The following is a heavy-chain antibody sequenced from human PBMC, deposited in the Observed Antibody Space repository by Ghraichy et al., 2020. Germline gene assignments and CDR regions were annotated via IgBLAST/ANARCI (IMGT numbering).Heavy chain of an antibody. J-gene: IGHJ6*02. Sequence: GGSLRLSCAASGFTFSSYSMNWVRQAPGKGLEWVSSISSSSSYIYYADSVKGRFTISRDNAKNSLYLQMNSLRAEDTAVYYCARDRDLWFGELSTYYYYYYGMDVWGQGTTVTDSS. V-gene: IGHV3-21*01. CDR1: GFTFSSYS. CDR2: ISSSSSYI. CDR3: ARDRDLWFGELSTYYYYYYGMDV. D-gene: IGHD3-10*01.